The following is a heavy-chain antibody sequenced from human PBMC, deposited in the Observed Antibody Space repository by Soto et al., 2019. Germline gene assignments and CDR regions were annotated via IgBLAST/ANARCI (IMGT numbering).Heavy chain of an antibody. V-gene: IGHV1-18*04. J-gene: IGHJ6*02. CDR2: ISAYNGNT. Sequence: ASVKVSCKASGYTFTSYGISWVRQARGQGLEWMGWISAYNGNTNYAQKLQGRVTMTTDTSTSTAYMELRSLRSEDTAVYYCARDRYTGSGSYDGVYYHYPYGMDVWGQGTRVTVSS. D-gene: IGHD1-26*01. CDR3: ARDRYTGSGSYDGVYYHYPYGMDV. CDR1: GYTFTSYG.